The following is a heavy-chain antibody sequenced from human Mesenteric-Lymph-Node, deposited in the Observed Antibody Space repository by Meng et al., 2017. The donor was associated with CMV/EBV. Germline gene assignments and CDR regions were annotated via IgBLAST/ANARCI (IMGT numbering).Heavy chain of an antibody. V-gene: IGHV3-21*04. CDR2: ISSSSSYI. J-gene: IGHJ6*02. Sequence: GESLKISCAASGFTFSSYSMNWVRQAPGKGLEWVSSISSSSSYIYYADSVKGRFTISRDNAKNSLYLQMNSLGAEDTAMYYCARKASHFYYGMDVWGQGTTVTVSS. CDR3: ARKASHFYYGMDV. CDR1: GFTFSSYS.